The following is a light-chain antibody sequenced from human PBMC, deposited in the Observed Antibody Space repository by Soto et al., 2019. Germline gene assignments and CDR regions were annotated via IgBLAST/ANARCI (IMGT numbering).Light chain of an antibody. CDR2: EAS. Sequence: DIQMTQSPSTLYASVGDRLTITCRAIQSISSWLAWYAQKPGKAPKLLIYEASSLESGVPSRFSGSGAGTEFTLTISSLQPDDVATDYCQQYDSFSGTFGQGTKVDIK. V-gene: IGKV1-5*03. CDR3: QQYDSFSGT. J-gene: IGKJ1*01. CDR1: QSISSW.